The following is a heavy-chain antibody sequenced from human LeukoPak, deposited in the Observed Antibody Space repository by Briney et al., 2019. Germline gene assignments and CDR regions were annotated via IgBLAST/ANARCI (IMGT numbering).Heavy chain of an antibody. D-gene: IGHD3-9*01. V-gene: IGHV3-30*04. CDR2: ISYDGSNK. CDR3: ARVGGVGILTGYELDP. Sequence: GRSLRLSCAASGSTFSSYAMHWVRQAPGEGLEWVAVISYDGSNKYYADSVKGRFTISRDNSKNTLYLQMNSLRAEDTAVYYCARVGGVGILTGYELDPWGQGTLVTVSS. CDR1: GSTFSSYA. J-gene: IGHJ5*02.